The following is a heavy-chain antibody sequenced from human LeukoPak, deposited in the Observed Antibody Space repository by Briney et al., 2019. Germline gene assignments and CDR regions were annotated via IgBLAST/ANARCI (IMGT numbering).Heavy chain of an antibody. V-gene: IGHV3-33*01. Sequence: PVGSLRLSCAASGFTFSSYGMHWVRQAPGKGLEWVAVIWYDGSNKYYADSVQGRFTISRDNSKNTLYLQMNSLRAEDTAVYYCARDHSSGWYSDYFDYWGQGTLVTVSS. CDR1: GFTFSSYG. CDR2: IWYDGSNK. D-gene: IGHD6-19*01. CDR3: ARDHSSGWYSDYFDY. J-gene: IGHJ4*02.